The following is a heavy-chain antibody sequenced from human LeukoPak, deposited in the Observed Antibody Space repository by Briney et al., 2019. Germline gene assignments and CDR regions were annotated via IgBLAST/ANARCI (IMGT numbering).Heavy chain of an antibody. Sequence: ASVKVSCKASGYTFTGYYMHGVRQAPGQGLDGMGWINPNSGGTNYAQKFQGRVTMTRDTSISTAYMELSRLRSDDTAVYYCARGAHYHDSSEGYDYWGQGTLVTVSS. D-gene: IGHD3-22*01. CDR1: GYTFTGYY. J-gene: IGHJ4*02. CDR2: INPNSGGT. CDR3: ARGAHYHDSSEGYDY. V-gene: IGHV1-2*02.